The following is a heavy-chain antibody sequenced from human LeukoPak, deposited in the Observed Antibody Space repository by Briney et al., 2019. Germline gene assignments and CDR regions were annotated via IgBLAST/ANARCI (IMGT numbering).Heavy chain of an antibody. V-gene: IGHV3-30*18. CDR3: AKGLYSGYDPLDVDY. J-gene: IGHJ4*02. CDR2: ISYDGSNK. CDR1: GFTFSSYS. Sequence: GGSLRLSCAASGFTFSSYSMNWVRQAPGKGLEWVAVISYDGSNKYYADSVKGRFTISRDNSKNTLYLQMNSLRAEDTAVYYCAKGLYSGYDPLDVDYWGQGTLVTVSS. D-gene: IGHD5-12*01.